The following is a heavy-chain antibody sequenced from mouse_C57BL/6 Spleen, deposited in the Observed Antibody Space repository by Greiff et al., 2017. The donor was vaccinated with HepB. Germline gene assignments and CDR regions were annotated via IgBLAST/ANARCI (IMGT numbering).Heavy chain of an antibody. J-gene: IGHJ4*01. V-gene: IGHV1-64*01. D-gene: IGHD1-1*01. CDR3: ARDYYGSRDYYAMDY. CDR2: IHPNSGST. CDR1: GYTFTSYW. Sequence: QVQLQQSGAELVKPGASVKLSCKASGYTFTSYWMHWVKQRPGQGLEWIGMIHPNSGSTNYNEKCKSKAKLTVDKSSSTAYMQLSSLKSEDCAVYYCARDYYGSRDYYAMDYWGQGTSVNVAS.